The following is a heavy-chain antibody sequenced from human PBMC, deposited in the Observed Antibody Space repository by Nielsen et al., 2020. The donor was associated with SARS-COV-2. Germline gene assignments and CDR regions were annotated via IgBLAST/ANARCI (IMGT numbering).Heavy chain of an antibody. Sequence: GGSLRLSCAASAFTFSAYGIHWVRQAPGKGLEWMAIISRDASDTFYPDSVKGRFTVSRDNSKNTVYLQMNSLRPEDTAVYYCAKDFWSSPNQVGPDYWGQGTLVTVSS. CDR3: AKDFWSSPNQVGPDY. V-gene: IGHV3-30*18. CDR1: AFTFSAYG. CDR2: ISRDASDT. J-gene: IGHJ4*02. D-gene: IGHD3-3*01.